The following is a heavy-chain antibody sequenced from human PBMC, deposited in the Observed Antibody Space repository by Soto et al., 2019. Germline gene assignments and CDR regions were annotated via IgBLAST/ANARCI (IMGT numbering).Heavy chain of an antibody. J-gene: IGHJ4*02. CDR2: ISGSGGST. D-gene: IGHD2-15*01. CDR1: GFTFSSYA. Sequence: EVQLLESGGGLVQPGGSLRLSCAASGFTFSSYAMSWVRQAPGKGLEWVSAISGSGGSTYYADSVKGRFTISRDNSKNSLYLQMNSLRAEDTAVCYCAKDPGVVAATDLDYWGQGTLVTVSS. CDR3: AKDPGVVAATDLDY. V-gene: IGHV3-23*01.